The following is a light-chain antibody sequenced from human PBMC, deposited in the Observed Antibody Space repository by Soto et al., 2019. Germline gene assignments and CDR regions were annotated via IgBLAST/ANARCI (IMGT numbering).Light chain of an antibody. V-gene: IGLV6-57*03. Sequence: NLMLTQPHSVSECPGKTVTISCTRSSGSIASNDVQWYQQRPGSDPTTVIFEDKQRPSGVPDRFSGSIDSSSNSASLTISGLQTEDEADYYCQSYDNNNHVVFGGGTKLTVL. CDR2: EDK. CDR3: QSYDNNNHVV. CDR1: SGSIASND. J-gene: IGLJ2*01.